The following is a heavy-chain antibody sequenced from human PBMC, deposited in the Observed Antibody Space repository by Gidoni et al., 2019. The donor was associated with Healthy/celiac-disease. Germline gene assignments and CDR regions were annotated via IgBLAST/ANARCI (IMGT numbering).Heavy chain of an antibody. Sequence: QVQLQESGPGLVKPSETLSLTCTVSGGSISSYYWSWIRQPPGKGLEWIGYIYYSGSTNYNPSLKSRVTISVDTSKNQFSLKLSSVTAADTAVYYCARDFKDYGGIARELAFDIWGQGTMVTVSS. CDR1: GGSISSYY. J-gene: IGHJ3*02. CDR3: ARDFKDYGGIARELAFDI. V-gene: IGHV4-59*01. CDR2: IYYSGST. D-gene: IGHD4-17*01.